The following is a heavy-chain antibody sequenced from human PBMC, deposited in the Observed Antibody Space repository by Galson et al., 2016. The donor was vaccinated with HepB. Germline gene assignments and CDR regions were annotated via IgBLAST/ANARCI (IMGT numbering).Heavy chain of an antibody. V-gene: IGHV3-11*03. Sequence: SLRLSCAASGFTFSDYYMSWIRQAPGKGLEWVSYISISSSYTNYADSVKGRFTISRDNAKNSVYLQMNSLRAEDTAVYYCARNRGYSGYDAFDIWGQGTMVTASS. CDR2: ISISSSYT. CDR1: GFTFSDYY. J-gene: IGHJ3*02. D-gene: IGHD5-12*01. CDR3: ARNRGYSGYDAFDI.